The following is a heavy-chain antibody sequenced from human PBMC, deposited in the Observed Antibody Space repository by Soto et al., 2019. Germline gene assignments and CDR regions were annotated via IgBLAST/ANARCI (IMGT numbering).Heavy chain of an antibody. CDR1: GFTFSGYY. CDR2: ISNNGSNK. V-gene: IGHV3-11*04. J-gene: IGHJ3*02. CDR3: ASRRDGSQRHAFDI. D-gene: IGHD1-1*01. Sequence: GSQRLSCAASGFTFSGYYMSWIRQEPGKGLEWVAYISNNGSNKYYADSVKGRFTISRDNSKNTLYLQMNSLRAEDTAVYYCASRRDGSQRHAFDIWGQGTMVTVSS.